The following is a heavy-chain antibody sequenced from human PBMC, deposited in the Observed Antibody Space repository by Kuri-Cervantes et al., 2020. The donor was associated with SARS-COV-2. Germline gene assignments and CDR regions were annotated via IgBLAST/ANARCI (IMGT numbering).Heavy chain of an antibody. D-gene: IGHD6-6*01. CDR3: ARDSEASSSVFDY. CDR2: INPNSGGT. Sequence: ASVKVSCKASGYTFTGYFIHWVRQAPGQGLEWIGWINPNSGGTNYAQKFQGRVTMTRDTSISTAYMELSRLRSDDTAVYYCARDSEASSSVFDYWGQGTLVTVSS. J-gene: IGHJ4*02. CDR1: GYTFTGYF. V-gene: IGHV1-2*02.